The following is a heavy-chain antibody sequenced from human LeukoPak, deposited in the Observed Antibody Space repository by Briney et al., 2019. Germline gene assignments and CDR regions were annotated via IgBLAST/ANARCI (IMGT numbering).Heavy chain of an antibody. CDR2: ISAYNGNT. V-gene: IGHV1-18*01. Sequence: WASVKVSCKASGYTFTSYGISWVRQAPGQGLEWMGWISAYNGNTNYAQKLQGRVTMTTDTSTSTAYMELRSLRSDDTAVYYCARGVGYCSGGSCYSVGVFDPWGQGTLVTVSS. CDR1: GYTFTSYG. J-gene: IGHJ5*02. D-gene: IGHD2-15*01. CDR3: ARGVGYCSGGSCYSVGVFDP.